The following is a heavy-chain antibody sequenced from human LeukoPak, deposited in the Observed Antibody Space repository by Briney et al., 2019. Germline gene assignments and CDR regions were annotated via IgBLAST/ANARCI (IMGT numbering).Heavy chain of an antibody. CDR3: AGLYASGSYYGY. D-gene: IGHD3-10*01. CDR1: GGSISSSSYY. Sequence: SETLSLTCTVSGGSISSSSYYWGRIRQPPGKGLEWIGNIYYGGSTYYKPSLKSRVTMSVGTSKNQFSLTLSSVTAADTAVYYCAGLYASGSYYGYWGQGALVTVSS. CDR2: IYYGGST. J-gene: IGHJ4*02. V-gene: IGHV4-39*01.